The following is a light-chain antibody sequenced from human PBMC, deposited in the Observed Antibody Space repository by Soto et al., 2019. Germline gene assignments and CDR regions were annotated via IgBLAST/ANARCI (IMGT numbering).Light chain of an antibody. J-gene: IGKJ1*01. CDR3: QHYNSYSEA. V-gene: IGKV1-5*03. CDR2: KAS. CDR1: RTISSW. Sequence: DIQMTQSPSTLSGSVGDRVTITCGASRTISSWLAWYQQKPGKAPKLLIYKASTLKSGVPSRFSGSGSGTEFTLTISSLQPDDFATYYCQHYNSYSEAFGQGTKVDIK.